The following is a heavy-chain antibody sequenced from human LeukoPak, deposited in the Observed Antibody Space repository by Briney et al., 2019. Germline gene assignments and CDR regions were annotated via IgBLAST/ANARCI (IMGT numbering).Heavy chain of an antibody. D-gene: IGHD4-23*01. J-gene: IGHJ4*02. Sequence: SETLSLTCAVYGGSFSGYYWSWIRQPPGKGLEWIGEINHSVSTNYNPSLKSRVTISVDTSKNQFSLKLSSVTAADTAVYYCARVHDYDGNSRSDFDYWGQGTLVTASS. CDR1: GGSFSGYY. CDR3: ARVHDYDGNSRSDFDY. CDR2: INHSVST. V-gene: IGHV4-34*01.